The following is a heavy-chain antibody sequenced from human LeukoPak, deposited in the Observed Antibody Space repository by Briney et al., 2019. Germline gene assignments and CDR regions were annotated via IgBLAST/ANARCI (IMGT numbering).Heavy chain of an antibody. CDR1: GYTLTSYG. CDR2: ISAYNGNT. J-gene: IGHJ4*02. D-gene: IGHD5-18*01. V-gene: IGHV1-18*01. Sequence: ASVKVSCKASGYTLTSYGISWVRQAPGQGLEWMGWISAYNGNTNYAQKLQGRVTMTTDTSTSTAYMELRSLRSDDTAVYYCARGGIQLWLRGQFDYWGQGTLVTVSS. CDR3: ARGGIQLWLRGQFDY.